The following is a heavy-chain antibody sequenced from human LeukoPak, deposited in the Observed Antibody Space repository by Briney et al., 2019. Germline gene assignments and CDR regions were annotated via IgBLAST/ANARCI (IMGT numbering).Heavy chain of an antibody. CDR2: IYTSGST. CDR3: ARDGIVVVPAARYWYFDL. V-gene: IGHV4-4*07. Sequence: SETLSLTCTVSGGSISSYYWSWIRQPARKGLEWIGRIYTSGSTNYNPSLKSRVTMSVDTSKNQFSLKLSSVTAADTAVYYCARDGIVVVPAARYWYFDLWGRGTLVTVSS. D-gene: IGHD2-2*01. CDR1: GGSISSYY. J-gene: IGHJ2*01.